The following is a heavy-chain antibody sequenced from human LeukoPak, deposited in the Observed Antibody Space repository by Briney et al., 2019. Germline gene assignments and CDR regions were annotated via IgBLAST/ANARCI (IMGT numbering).Heavy chain of an antibody. J-gene: IGHJ4*02. D-gene: IGHD1-26*01. Sequence: PSETLSLTCTVSGGSISSSSYYWGWIRQPPGKGLEWTGSIYYSGSTYYNPSLKSRVTISVDTSKNQFSLKLSSVTAADTAVYYCASTKPTGVAPAPELHFDYWGQGTLVTVSS. CDR3: ASTKPTGVAPAPELHFDY. V-gene: IGHV4-39*07. CDR2: IYYSGST. CDR1: GGSISSSSYY.